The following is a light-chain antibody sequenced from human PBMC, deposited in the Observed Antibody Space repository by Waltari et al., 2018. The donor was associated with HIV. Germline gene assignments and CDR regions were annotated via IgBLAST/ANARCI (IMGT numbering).Light chain of an antibody. Sequence: DIVLTQSPATLSLSPGERATLSCRASQSVYDYLGWYQQKPGQAPRLLIYDVSNRATGVPARFSGSGSGTDFTLTISSLEPEDSAVYYCQQGNSWPSITFGQGTRLDIK. V-gene: IGKV3-11*01. CDR2: DVS. CDR3: QQGNSWPSIT. J-gene: IGKJ5*01. CDR1: QSVYDY.